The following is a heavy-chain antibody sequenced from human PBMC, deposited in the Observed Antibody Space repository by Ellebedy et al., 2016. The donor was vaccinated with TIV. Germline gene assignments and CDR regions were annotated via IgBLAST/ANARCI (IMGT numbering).Heavy chain of an antibody. V-gene: IGHV3-30*03. D-gene: IGHD5-18*01. J-gene: IGHJ4*02. Sequence: GESLKISCAASGFTFSRYWMSWVRQAPGKGLEWVAVKSFAQSDEYYADSLKGRFTISRDNAKNTLYLHMNSLRSEDTALYYCARPHNSYGYLYFLDLWGQGTLVTVSS. CDR1: GFTFSRYW. CDR2: KSFAQSDE. CDR3: ARPHNSYGYLYFLDL.